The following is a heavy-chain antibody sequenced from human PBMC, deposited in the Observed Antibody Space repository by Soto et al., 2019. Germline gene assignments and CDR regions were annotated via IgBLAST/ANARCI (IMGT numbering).Heavy chain of an antibody. Sequence: GGSLRLSCAASGFTFSSYAMSWVRQAPGKGLEWVSSMSGAGRSSYDADSVKGRFTISRDNSKNTLYLQMNNLRAEDTALYYCVRRIVGTTNWFDSWGQGTLVTVSS. CDR1: GFTFSSYA. CDR3: VRRIVGTTNWFDS. CDR2: MSGAGRSS. V-gene: IGHV3-23*01. D-gene: IGHD1-26*01. J-gene: IGHJ5*01.